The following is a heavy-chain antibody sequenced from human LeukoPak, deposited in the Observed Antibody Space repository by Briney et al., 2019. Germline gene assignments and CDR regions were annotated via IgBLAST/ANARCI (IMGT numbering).Heavy chain of an antibody. D-gene: IGHD4-23*01. Sequence: PGGSLRLSCAASGFTFDDYAMHWVRHAPGKGLEWVSGISWNSGSIGYADSVKGRFTISRDNAKNSLYLQMNSLRAEDTALYNCAKAGGGGKGLGFDYWGQGNLGTGPS. CDR3: AKAGGGGKGLGFDY. J-gene: IGHJ4*02. V-gene: IGHV3-9*01. CDR2: ISWNSGSI. CDR1: GFTFDDYA.